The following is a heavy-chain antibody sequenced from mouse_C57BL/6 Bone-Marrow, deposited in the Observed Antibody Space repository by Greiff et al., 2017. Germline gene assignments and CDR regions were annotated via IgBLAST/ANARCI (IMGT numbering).Heavy chain of an antibody. J-gene: IGHJ4*01. Sequence: QVQLQQSGPELVKPGASVKISCKASGYTFTDYYINWVKQRPGQGLEWIGWIFPGSGSTYYNEKFKGKATLTVDKSSSTAYMLLSSLTSEDYAVYFCARPNAPIYYYGPYYAMDYWGQGTSVTVSS. CDR1: GYTFTDYY. CDR2: IFPGSGST. V-gene: IGHV1-75*01. D-gene: IGHD1-1*01. CDR3: ARPNAPIYYYGPYYAMDY.